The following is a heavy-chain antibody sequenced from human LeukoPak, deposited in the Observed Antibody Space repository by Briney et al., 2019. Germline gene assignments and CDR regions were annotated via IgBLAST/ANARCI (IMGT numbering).Heavy chain of an antibody. CDR3: ARDSAPIAVVGRYYYYMDV. CDR1: GGSISSYY. J-gene: IGHJ6*03. D-gene: IGHD6-19*01. V-gene: IGHV4-4*07. Sequence: SETLSRTCTVSGGSISSYYWSWIRQPAGKGLEWIGRIYTSGSTNYNPSLKSRVTMSVDTSKNQFSLKLSSVTAADTAVYYCARDSAPIAVVGRYYYYMDVWGKGTTVTVSS. CDR2: IYTSGST.